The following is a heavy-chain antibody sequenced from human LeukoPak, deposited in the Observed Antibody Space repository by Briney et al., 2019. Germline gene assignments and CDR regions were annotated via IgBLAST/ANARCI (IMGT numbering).Heavy chain of an antibody. D-gene: IGHD1-1*01. CDR3: ARDGNTGWNDHDY. CDR1: GFTFSSYS. J-gene: IGHJ4*02. V-gene: IGHV3-48*04. Sequence: GVSLRLSCAASGFTFSSYSMNRVRQAPGKGLEWVSYISSSSSTIYYADSVKGRFTISRDNVKNSLYLQMNSLRAEDTAVYYCARDGNTGWNDHDYWGQGTLVTVSS. CDR2: ISSSSSTI.